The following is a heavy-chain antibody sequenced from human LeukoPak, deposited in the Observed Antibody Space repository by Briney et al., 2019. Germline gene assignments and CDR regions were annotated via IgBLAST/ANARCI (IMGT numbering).Heavy chain of an antibody. CDR3: ARDRGGWYFDL. V-gene: IGHV4-39*07. CDR1: GGSIRSSSYY. D-gene: IGHD3-10*01. Sequence: SETLSLTCTVSGGSIRSSSYYWGWIRQPPGKGLEWIGSIYYSGSTYYNPSLKSRVTISVDTSKNQFSLKLSSVTAADTAVYYCARDRGGWYFDLWGRGTLVTVSS. CDR2: IYYSGST. J-gene: IGHJ2*01.